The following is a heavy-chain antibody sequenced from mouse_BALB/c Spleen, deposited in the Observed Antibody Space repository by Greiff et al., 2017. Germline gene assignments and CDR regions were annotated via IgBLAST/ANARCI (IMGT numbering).Heavy chain of an antibody. J-gene: IGHJ3*01. D-gene: IGHD4-1*01. CDR3: ARGLGLGFAY. V-gene: IGHV2-9*02. Sequence: QVQLKESGPGLVAPSQSLSITCTVSGFSLTSYGVHWVRQPPGKGLEWLGVIWAGGSTNYNSALMSRLSISKDNSKSQVFLKMNSLQTDDTAMYYCARGLGLGFAYWGQGTLVTVSA. CDR1: GFSLTSYG. CDR2: IWAGGST.